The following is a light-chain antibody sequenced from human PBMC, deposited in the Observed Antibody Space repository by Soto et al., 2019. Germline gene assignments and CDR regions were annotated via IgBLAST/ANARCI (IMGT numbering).Light chain of an antibody. CDR1: QSVDIN. CDR2: GAS. V-gene: IGKV3-20*01. Sequence: EIVLTHSPGTLSVSPWYRFTLSFRASQSVDINLAWYQQRAGQAPRLLVYGASTKATDMPGRFSGRGSGTDFTLTISRLEPEDFAVYYCQQYGSSGTFGQGTKVDI. CDR3: QQYGSSGT. J-gene: IGKJ1*01.